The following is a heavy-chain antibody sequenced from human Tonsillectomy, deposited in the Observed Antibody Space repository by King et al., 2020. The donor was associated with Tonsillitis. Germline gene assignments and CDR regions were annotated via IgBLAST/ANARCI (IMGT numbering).Heavy chain of an antibody. Sequence: FCLKNKTMHWVRQAPGKGLEWVAVISYDGSNKYYADSVKGRFTISRDNSKNTLYLKMNSLRAEDTAVYYCARVSTRYSSGCGCDNWFDPWGQGTLVTVSS. CDR1: FCLKNKT. CDR3: ARVSTRYSSGCGCDNWFDP. CDR2: ISYDGSNK. J-gene: IGHJ5*02. V-gene: IGHV3-30*04. D-gene: IGHD6-19*01.